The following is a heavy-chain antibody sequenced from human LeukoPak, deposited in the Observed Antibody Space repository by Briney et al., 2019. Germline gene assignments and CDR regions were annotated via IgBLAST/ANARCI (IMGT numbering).Heavy chain of an antibody. CDR2: IYYSGST. D-gene: IGHD6-6*01. Sequence: SETLSLTCTVSGGSISSSSYYWGWIRQPPGKGLEWIGSIYYSGSTYYNPSLKSRVTISVDTSKNQFSLKLSSVTAADTAVYYCAEYSSSVFAINISGQATMVTVS. J-gene: IGHJ3*02. V-gene: IGHV4-39*07. CDR1: GGSISSSSYY. CDR3: AEYSSSVFAINI.